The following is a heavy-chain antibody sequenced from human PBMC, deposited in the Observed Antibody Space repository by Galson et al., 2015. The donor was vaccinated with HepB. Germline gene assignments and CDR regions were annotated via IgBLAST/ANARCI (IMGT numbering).Heavy chain of an antibody. Sequence: VKVSCKVSGYTFTDYYMHWVQQAPGKGLEWMGLVDPEDGETIYAEKFQGRVTITADTSTDTAYMELSSLRSEDTAVYYCARVGEGGGSSWYHYYYYMDVWGKGTTVTVSS. V-gene: IGHV1-69-2*01. D-gene: IGHD6-13*01. CDR1: GYTFTDYY. CDR2: VDPEDGET. J-gene: IGHJ6*03. CDR3: ARVGEGGGSSWYHYYYYMDV.